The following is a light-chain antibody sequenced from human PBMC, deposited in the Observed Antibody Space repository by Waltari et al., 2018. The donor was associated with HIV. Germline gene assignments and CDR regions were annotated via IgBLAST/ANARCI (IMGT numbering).Light chain of an antibody. CDR3: CSYAGSSPVL. Sequence: QSALTQPAPVSGSPGQSITLSCTGTSSDVGSYNLVSWYQQHPGKAPKLMIYEGSKRPSGVSNRFSGSKSGSTASLTISGLQAEDEAGYYCCSYAGSSPVLFGGGTKLTVL. CDR1: SSDVGSYNL. V-gene: IGLV2-23*01. CDR2: EGS. J-gene: IGLJ2*01.